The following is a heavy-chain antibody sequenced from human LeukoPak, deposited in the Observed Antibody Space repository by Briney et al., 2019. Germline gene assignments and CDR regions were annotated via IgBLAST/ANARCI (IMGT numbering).Heavy chain of an antibody. V-gene: IGHV4-34*01. CDR3: ARHFGSGTYPLDY. J-gene: IGHJ4*02. CDR2: VNHSGST. D-gene: IGHD3-10*01. CDR1: GGSFRGYY. Sequence: SETLSLTCAVYGGSFRGYYWSWIRQPPGKGLEWIGEVNHSGSTNYNPSLKSRVTISVDTSRNQFSLRLSSVTAADTAVYYCARHFGSGTYPLDYWGQGTLATVSS.